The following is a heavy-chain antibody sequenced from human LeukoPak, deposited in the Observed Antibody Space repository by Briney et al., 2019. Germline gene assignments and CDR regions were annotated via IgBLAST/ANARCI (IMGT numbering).Heavy chain of an antibody. Sequence: GESLKVSCQGADYSFTSYWIGWVRQMPGKGLEGMAIIYTDDSDTRYSPSFQGQVTISADKSISTAYLQWSSLRASDTAMYYCARHRRTSGYFDYWGQGTLVTVSS. CDR1: DYSFTSYW. CDR2: IYTDDSDT. CDR3: ARHRRTSGYFDY. D-gene: IGHD1-26*01. J-gene: IGHJ4*02. V-gene: IGHV5-51*01.